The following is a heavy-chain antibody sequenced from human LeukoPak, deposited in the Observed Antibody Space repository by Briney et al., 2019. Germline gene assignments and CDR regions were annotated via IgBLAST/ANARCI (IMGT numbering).Heavy chain of an antibody. CDR3: AMGYYDSSGYSHFDY. J-gene: IGHJ4*02. V-gene: IGHV3-74*01. CDR2: INSDVTNT. Sequence: PGGSLRLSCVASGFTFSSYWMHWVRQAPGKGLVWVSRINSDVTNTNYADSVKGRFTISRDNAKNTLYLQMNSLRVEDTAVYYCAMGYYDSSGYSHFDYWGQGTLVTVSS. D-gene: IGHD3-22*01. CDR1: GFTFSSYW.